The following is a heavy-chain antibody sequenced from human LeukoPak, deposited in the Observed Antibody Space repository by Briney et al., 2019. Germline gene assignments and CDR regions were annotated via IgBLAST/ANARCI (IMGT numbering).Heavy chain of an antibody. CDR3: ARKGGSYFDY. V-gene: IGHV4-39*01. CDR2: IYYSGST. D-gene: IGHD1-26*01. J-gene: IGHJ4*02. Sequence: SETLSLTCTVSGGSISSSSYYWGWIRQPPGKGLEWIGSIYYSGSTYYNPSLKSQVTISVDTSKNQFSLKLSSVTAADTAVYYCARKGGSYFDYWGQGTLVTVSS. CDR1: GGSISSSSYY.